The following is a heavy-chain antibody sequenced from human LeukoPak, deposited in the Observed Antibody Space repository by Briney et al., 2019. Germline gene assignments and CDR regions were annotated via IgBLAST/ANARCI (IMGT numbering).Heavy chain of an antibody. J-gene: IGHJ4*02. Sequence: PSETLSLTCAVSGGSISSGGYSWSWIRQPPGKGLEWIGYIYHSGSTYYNPSLKSRVTISVDTSKNQFSLKLSSVTAADTAVYYCARARDGDYVGYWGQGTLVTVSS. CDR2: IYHSGST. V-gene: IGHV4-30-2*01. D-gene: IGHD4-17*01. CDR3: ARARDGDYVGY. CDR1: GGSISSGGYS.